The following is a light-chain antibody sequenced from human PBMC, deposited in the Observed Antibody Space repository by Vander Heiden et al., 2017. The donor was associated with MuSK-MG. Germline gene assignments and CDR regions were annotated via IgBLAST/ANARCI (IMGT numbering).Light chain of an antibody. CDR2: GAS. CDR3: QQYDNWPRT. V-gene: IGKV3-15*01. Sequence: EIVMTQSPASLSVSPGERATLSCRASRSVNSNLGWYQQKPGQAPSLLIYGASTRATGIPARFSGSGSGTEFTLTISSLQSEDFAVYYCQQYDNWPRTFGQGTKVXVK. CDR1: RSVNSN. J-gene: IGKJ1*01.